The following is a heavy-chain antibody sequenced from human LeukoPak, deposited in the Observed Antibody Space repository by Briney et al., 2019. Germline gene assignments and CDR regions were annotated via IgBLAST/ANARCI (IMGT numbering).Heavy chain of an antibody. Sequence: SETLSLTCTVSGGSISSSLNYWGWIRQPPGKGLEWIGSIYYSGSTYYNPSLKSRVTISVDTSKNQFSLKLSSVTAADTAVYYCARDPGDRFDYWGQGTLVTVSS. CDR1: GGSISSSLNY. D-gene: IGHD4-17*01. V-gene: IGHV4-39*02. CDR2: IYYSGST. CDR3: ARDPGDRFDY. J-gene: IGHJ4*02.